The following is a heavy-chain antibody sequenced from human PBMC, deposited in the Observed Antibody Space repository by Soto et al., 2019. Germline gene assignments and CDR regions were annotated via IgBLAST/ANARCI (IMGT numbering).Heavy chain of an antibody. Sequence: LRLSCAASGFIFENFGMSWVRQAPGKGLEWISSISGSGFKKYYADSVKGRFTTSRDNSKSTVYLELNNLSAEDTAVYHCAKNQGVELVPLATVDWFDPWGQGSVVTVSS. CDR2: ISGSGFKK. V-gene: IGHV3-23*01. CDR3: AKNQGVELVPLATVDWFDP. J-gene: IGHJ5*02. CDR1: GFIFENFG. D-gene: IGHD1-26*01.